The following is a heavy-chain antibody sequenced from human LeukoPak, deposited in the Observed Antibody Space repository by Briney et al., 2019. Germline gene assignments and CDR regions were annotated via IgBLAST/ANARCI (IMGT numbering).Heavy chain of an antibody. D-gene: IGHD3-22*01. CDR1: GGSISSSSNY. CDR3: ARGIFGSYYDIGYAFDI. CDR2: IYYSGST. Sequence: SETLSLTCTVSGGSISSSSNYWGWIRQPPGKGLEWIGSIYYSGSTYYNPSLKSRVTISVDTSKNQFSLKLSSVTAADTAVYYCARGIFGSYYDIGYAFDIWGQGTMVTVSS. V-gene: IGHV4-39*01. J-gene: IGHJ3*02.